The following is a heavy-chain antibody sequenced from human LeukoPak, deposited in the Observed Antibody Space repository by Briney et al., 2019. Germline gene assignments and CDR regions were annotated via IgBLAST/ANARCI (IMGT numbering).Heavy chain of an antibody. Sequence: GGSLRLSCAASGFTFSSHGINWVRQAPGKGLEWVSGISPSGDITYYTDSVQGRFTISRDNSKNMMYVQMNSLRAEDTAVYYCGSGYNWFDPWGQGTLVTVSS. CDR2: ISPSGDIT. CDR3: GSGYNWFDP. D-gene: IGHD5-12*01. J-gene: IGHJ5*02. CDR1: GFTFSSHG. V-gene: IGHV3-23*01.